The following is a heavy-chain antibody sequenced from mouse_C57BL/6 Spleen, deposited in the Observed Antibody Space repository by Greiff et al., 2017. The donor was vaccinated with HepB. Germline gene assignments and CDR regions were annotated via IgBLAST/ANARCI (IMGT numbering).Heavy chain of an antibody. Sequence: QVQLQQSGAELVRPGSSVKLSCKASGYTFTSYWMHWVKQSPGQGLEWIGNIYPSDSETHYTQKFKDKATLTVDKSSSTAYMQLSRLTSEDSAVWYCARYAYEWFGYWGPGTLVTVSA. CDR1: GYTFTSYW. J-gene: IGHJ3*01. CDR3: ARYAYEWFGY. CDR2: IYPSDSET. D-gene: IGHD2-2*01. V-gene: IGHV1-61*01.